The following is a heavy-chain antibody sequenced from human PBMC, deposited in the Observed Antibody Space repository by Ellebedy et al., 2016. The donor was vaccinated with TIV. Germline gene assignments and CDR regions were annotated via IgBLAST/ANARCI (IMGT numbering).Heavy chain of an antibody. V-gene: IGHV5-51*01. CDR3: ARHPCGGDCYVDNWFDP. D-gene: IGHD2-21*02. J-gene: IGHJ5*02. CDR2: IYPGDSDT. CDR1: GYSFTSYS. Sequence: GESLKISCKGSGYSFTSYSIGWVRQMPGKGLEWMGIIYPGDSDTRYSPSFQGQVTISADKSISTAYLQWSSLKASDTAMYYCARHPCGGDCYVDNWFDPWGQGTLVTVSS.